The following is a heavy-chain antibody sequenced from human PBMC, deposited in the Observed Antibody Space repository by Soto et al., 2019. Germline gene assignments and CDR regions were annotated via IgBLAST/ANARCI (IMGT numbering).Heavy chain of an antibody. D-gene: IGHD3-3*01. CDR1: GGTFSSYA. CDR2: IIPIFGTA. Sequence: VASVKVSCKASGGTFSSYAISWVRQAPGQGLEWMGGIIPIFGTANYAQKFQGRVTITADESTSTAYMGLSSLRSEDTAVYYCARGITIFGVVIGLHYWGQGTLVTVSS. V-gene: IGHV1-69*13. CDR3: ARGITIFGVVIGLHY. J-gene: IGHJ4*02.